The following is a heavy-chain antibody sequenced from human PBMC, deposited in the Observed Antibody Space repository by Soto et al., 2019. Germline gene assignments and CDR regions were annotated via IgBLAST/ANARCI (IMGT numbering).Heavy chain of an antibody. CDR3: ARAYDFWSGQEAFDY. CDR2: IIPIFGTA. Sequence: SVKVSCKASGGTFSSYAISWVRQAPGQGLEWMGGIIPIFGTANYAQKFQGRVTITADESTSTAYMELSSLRSEDTAVYYCARAYDFWSGQEAFDYWGQGTLVTVS. V-gene: IGHV1-69*13. D-gene: IGHD3-3*01. J-gene: IGHJ4*02. CDR1: GGTFSSYA.